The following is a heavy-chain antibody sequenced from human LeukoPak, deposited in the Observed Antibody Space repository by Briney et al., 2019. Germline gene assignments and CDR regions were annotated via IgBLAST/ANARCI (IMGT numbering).Heavy chain of an antibody. Sequence: GGSLRLSCAASGFTFRSYSMIWVRQATGEGVEWVSYISSSISTIYYADSVKRRFTISRDNAKIALYLQMNSLRAEDTAVYYCARDEYGGNSFDYWGRGTLVTVSS. D-gene: IGHD4-23*01. V-gene: IGHV3-48*04. CDR3: ARDEYGGNSFDY. CDR1: GFTFRSYS. J-gene: IGHJ4*02. CDR2: ISSSISTI.